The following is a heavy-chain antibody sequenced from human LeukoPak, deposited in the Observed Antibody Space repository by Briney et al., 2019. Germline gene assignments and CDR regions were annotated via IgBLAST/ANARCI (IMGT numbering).Heavy chain of an antibody. J-gene: IGHJ4*02. V-gene: IGHV3-64*04. CDR2: MNSNGVST. Sequence: GGSLRLSCSASGFTFSRYPMSWVRQAPRKGLECVSAMNSNGVSTYYADSVKGRFTISRDNSKNTLYLQMNSLRLDDTAVFYCASPSPGGGAAGLFDDWGQGALVTVSS. CDR3: ASPSPGGGAAGLFDD. CDR1: GFTFSRYP. D-gene: IGHD6-13*01.